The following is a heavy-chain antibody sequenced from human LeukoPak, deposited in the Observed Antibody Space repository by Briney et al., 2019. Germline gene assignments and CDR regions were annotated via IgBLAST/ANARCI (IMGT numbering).Heavy chain of an antibody. J-gene: IGHJ6*02. CDR2: IKQDGTEK. V-gene: IGHV3-7*01. Sequence: PGGSLRLSCAASGFTFSNYWVTWVRQAPGKGLEWVANIKQDGTEKYYVDSVKGRFTISRDNAKNSLFLQMNSLRAEDTAIYYCVRDTRSSYSYYGMDVWGQGTTVTVSS. D-gene: IGHD3-10*01. CDR1: GFTFSNYW. CDR3: VRDTRSSYSYYGMDV.